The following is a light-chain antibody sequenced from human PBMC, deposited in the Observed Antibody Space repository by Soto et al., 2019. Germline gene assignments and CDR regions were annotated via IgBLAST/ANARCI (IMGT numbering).Light chain of an antibody. J-gene: IGKJ4*01. Sequence: EIVMTQSPATLSVSPGERATLSCRASQSVSSNLAWYQQKPGQAPRLLIYGASSRATGIPVRFSGSGSGTDFTLRISRLEPEDSAVYYCQQYGSSPTFGGGTKVDIK. CDR3: QQYGSSPT. CDR1: QSVSSN. CDR2: GAS. V-gene: IGKV3-20*01.